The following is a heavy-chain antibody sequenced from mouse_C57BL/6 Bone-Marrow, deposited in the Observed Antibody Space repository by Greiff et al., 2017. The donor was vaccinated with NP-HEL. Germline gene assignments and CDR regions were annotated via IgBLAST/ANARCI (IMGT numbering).Heavy chain of an antibody. V-gene: IGHV5-17*01. Sequence: DVMLVESGGGLVKPGGSLKLSCAASGFTFSDYGMHWVRQAPEKGLEWVAYISSGSSTIYYADTVKGRFTISRDNAKNTLFLQMTSLRSEDTAMYYCARPWLLRNYYAMDYWGQGTSVTVSS. D-gene: IGHD2-3*01. CDR2: ISSGSSTI. CDR3: ARPWLLRNYYAMDY. J-gene: IGHJ4*01. CDR1: GFTFSDYG.